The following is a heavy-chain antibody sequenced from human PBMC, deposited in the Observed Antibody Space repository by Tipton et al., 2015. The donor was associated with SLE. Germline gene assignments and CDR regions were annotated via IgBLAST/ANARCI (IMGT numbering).Heavy chain of an antibody. CDR1: GGSISSRNYY. V-gene: IGHV4-39*07. CDR3: GRASGWVSLNWFDP. J-gene: IGHJ5*02. Sequence: LRLSCTVSGGSISSRNYYWGWIRQPPGKGLEWIGGIYYSGITYYNPSLKGRVIMSVDTSKNQFSLRLISVTAADTAVYFCGRASGWVSLNWFDPWGQGTLITVSS. D-gene: IGHD6-19*01. CDR2: IYYSGIT.